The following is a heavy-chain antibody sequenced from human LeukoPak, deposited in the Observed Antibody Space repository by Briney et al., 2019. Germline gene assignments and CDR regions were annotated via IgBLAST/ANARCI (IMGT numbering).Heavy chain of an antibody. V-gene: IGHV1-8*01. Sequence: ASVKVSCKASGYTFTSYDINWVRQATGQGLEWMGWMNPNSGNTGNAQKFQGRVTMTRNTSISTAYMELSSLRSEDTAVYYCARGGYSGYGVTTPFDPWGQGTLVTVSS. CDR2: MNPNSGNT. CDR3: ARGGYSGYGVTTPFDP. CDR1: GYTFTSYD. J-gene: IGHJ5*02. D-gene: IGHD5-12*01.